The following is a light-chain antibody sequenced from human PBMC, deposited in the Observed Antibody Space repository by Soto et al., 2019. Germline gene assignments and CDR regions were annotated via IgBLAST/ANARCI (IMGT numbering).Light chain of an antibody. V-gene: IGKV1-33*01. CDR3: QQYDNLPLT. Sequence: DIQMTQSPSSLSASVGDRVTITCQASQDIKNYLNWYQQKSWKAPKLLIYDASDLETGVPSRFSGSGSWTALTFTINSLQPEDIATYYWQQYDNLPLTFGGGTKVEIK. CDR1: QDIKNY. CDR2: DAS. J-gene: IGKJ4*01.